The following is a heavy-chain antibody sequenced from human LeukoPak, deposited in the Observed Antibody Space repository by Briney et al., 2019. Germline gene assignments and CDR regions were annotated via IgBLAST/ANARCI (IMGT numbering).Heavy chain of an antibody. CDR3: ASPTKSIVGARRAFDI. Sequence: ASVKVSCKASGYTFTSYGISWVRQAPGQGLEWMGWINTNTGNPTYAQGFTGRFVFSLDTSVSTAYLQISSLKAEDTAVYYCASPTKSIVGARRAFDIWGQGTLVTVSS. CDR1: GYTFTSYG. J-gene: IGHJ4*02. CDR2: INTNTGNP. D-gene: IGHD1-26*01. V-gene: IGHV7-4-1*02.